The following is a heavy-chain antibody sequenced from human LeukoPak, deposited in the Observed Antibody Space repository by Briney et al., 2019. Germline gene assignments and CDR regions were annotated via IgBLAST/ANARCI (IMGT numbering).Heavy chain of an antibody. CDR3: ARVMWGTYFYYFDY. CDR2: IYYSGRT. Sequence: PSETLSLTCTVSGGSVSSSSYYWGWIRQPPGKGLEWIGSIYYSGRTYYNPSLKSRVTISLDTSKNQFSLKLSSVTAADTAVYFCARVMWGTYFYYFDYWGQGTLVTVSS. D-gene: IGHD1-26*01. V-gene: IGHV4-39*07. J-gene: IGHJ4*02. CDR1: GGSVSSSSYY.